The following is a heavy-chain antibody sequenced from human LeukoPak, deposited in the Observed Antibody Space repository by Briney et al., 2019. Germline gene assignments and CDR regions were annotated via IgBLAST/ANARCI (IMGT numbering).Heavy chain of an antibody. CDR3: ARGGAPLHFDY. V-gene: IGHV4-59*01. Sequence: SETLSLTCTVSGGSISIYYWSWIRQPPGEGLEGSGYIYYSGSTKYNPSLKSRVTISVDTSKNQFSLKLSSVTAAETAVYDCARGGAPLHFDYWGQGTLVTVSS. J-gene: IGHJ4*02. D-gene: IGHD1-26*01. CDR2: IYYSGST. CDR1: GGSISIYY.